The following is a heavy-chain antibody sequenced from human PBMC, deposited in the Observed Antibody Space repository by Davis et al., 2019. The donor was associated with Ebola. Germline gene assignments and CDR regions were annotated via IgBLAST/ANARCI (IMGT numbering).Heavy chain of an antibody. CDR3: AKDPFIGSYYFDH. V-gene: IGHV3-23*01. Sequence: GESLKISCAASGFTFSNYGMNWVRQAPGKGLEWVSAISGSGGSTYYADSVKGRFTISRDNSKNTLYLQMNSLRAGDTAVYYCAKDPFIGSYYFDHWGRGTLVTVSS. CDR2: ISGSGGST. J-gene: IGHJ4*02. CDR1: GFTFSNYG. D-gene: IGHD3-10*01.